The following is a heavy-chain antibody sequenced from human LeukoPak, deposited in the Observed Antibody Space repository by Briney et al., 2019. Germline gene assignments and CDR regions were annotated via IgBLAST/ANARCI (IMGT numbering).Heavy chain of an antibody. J-gene: IGHJ3*02. Sequence: SETLSLTCTVSGGSIGSGGYYWTWIRQPAGKGLEWIGRIYISGSTFYNPSLESRVTISLDTSKNQFSLELRSVTAADTAVYYCARVGQSLFSTFDIWGQGTMVTVSS. CDR1: GGSIGSGGYY. V-gene: IGHV4-61*02. CDR3: ARVGQSLFSTFDI. CDR2: IYISGST. D-gene: IGHD2/OR15-2a*01.